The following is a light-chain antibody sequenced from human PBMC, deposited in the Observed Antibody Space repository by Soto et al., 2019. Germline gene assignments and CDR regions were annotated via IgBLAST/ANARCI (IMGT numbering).Light chain of an antibody. V-gene: IGLV2-23*01. CDR3: YTYAGGSTYL. J-gene: IGLJ1*01. CDR1: SSVVGSYSL. Sequence: LTQPASVSGSPGQSITTSCTGTSSVVGSYSLLSWYQHHPGKAPKLIIYEDIKGPSGVSNRFSGSKSGNTASLRISGLQAEDEADYYCYTYAGGSTYLFGTGTKVTVL. CDR2: EDI.